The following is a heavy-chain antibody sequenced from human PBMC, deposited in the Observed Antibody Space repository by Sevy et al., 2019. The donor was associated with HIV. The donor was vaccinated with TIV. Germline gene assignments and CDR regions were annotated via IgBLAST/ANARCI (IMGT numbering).Heavy chain of an antibody. CDR3: ARDRIGGALVNAFDI. D-gene: IGHD1-26*01. Sequence: ASVKVSCKASGYTFAGYYMNWVRQAPGQGLEWMGWINPNNGFTNYAQKFQGRVTMTRDTSISTVYMELSSLRSDDTAVYYCARDRIGGALVNAFDIWGQGTMVTVSS. CDR2: INPNNGFT. V-gene: IGHV1-2*02. J-gene: IGHJ3*02. CDR1: GYTFAGYY.